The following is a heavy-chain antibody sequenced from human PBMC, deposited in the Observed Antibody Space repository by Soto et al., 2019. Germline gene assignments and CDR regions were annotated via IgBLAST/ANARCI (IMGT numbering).Heavy chain of an antibody. V-gene: IGHV3-21*01. D-gene: IGHD6-13*01. J-gene: IGHJ5*02. CDR3: TRDASRDSSARGWFDP. CDR1: GFTFRSFT. CDR2: ISSNSAYI. Sequence: GSLRLSCAASGFTFRSFTMNWVRQAPGKGLEWVSTISSNSAYIYYTDALRGRFTISRDNAKNSLHLQMNSLRAEDTAVYYCTRDASRDSSARGWFDPWGPGTLVTVSS.